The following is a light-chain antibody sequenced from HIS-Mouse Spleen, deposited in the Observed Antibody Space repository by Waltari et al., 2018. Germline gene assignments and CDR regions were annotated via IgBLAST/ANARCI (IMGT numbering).Light chain of an antibody. CDR3: CSYAGSSTYV. Sequence: QSALTQPASVSGSPGQSITISCTGTSSDVGSYNLVSWYQQHPGKAPKPMIYEGSKRASGVSNRFSGSKSGNTASLTISGLQAEDEADYYCCSYAGSSTYVFGTGTKVTVL. CDR1: SSDVGSYNL. J-gene: IGLJ1*01. V-gene: IGLV2-23*01. CDR2: EGS.